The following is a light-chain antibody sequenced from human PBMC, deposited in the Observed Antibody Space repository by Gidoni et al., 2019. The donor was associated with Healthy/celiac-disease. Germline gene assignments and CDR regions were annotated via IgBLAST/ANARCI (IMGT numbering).Light chain of an antibody. CDR2: DAS. J-gene: IGKJ2*01. V-gene: IGKV3-11*01. CDR1: QSVSSY. CDR3: QQRSNWPSYT. Sequence: TQSPATLSLSSGESATLSCRASQSVSSYLAWYQQKPGQAPRLLIYDASNRATGIPARFSGSGSGTDFTLTISSLEPEDFAVYYCQQRSNWPSYTFGQGTKLEIK.